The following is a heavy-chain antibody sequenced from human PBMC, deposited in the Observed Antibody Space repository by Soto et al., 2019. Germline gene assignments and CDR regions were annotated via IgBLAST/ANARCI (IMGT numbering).Heavy chain of an antibody. CDR1: SVTISSSNC. CDR3: AGLGMVAAHREFDP. CDR2: INQSGSP. V-gene: IGHV4-4*02. Sequence: QVQLQESGPGLVKPSGTLSLTCAVSSVTISSSNCWTWVRQPPGTGLEWIGEINQSGSPNYNPSLRSRVTISVDKSKSQFFLKLSSVTAADTAIYYCAGLGMVAAHREFDPWGQGTLVTVSS. D-gene: IGHD2-15*01. J-gene: IGHJ5*02.